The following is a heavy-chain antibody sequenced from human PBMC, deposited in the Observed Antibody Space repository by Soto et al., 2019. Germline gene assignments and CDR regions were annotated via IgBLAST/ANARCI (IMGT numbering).Heavy chain of an antibody. CDR3: ASFLGAKKPLSYSSYYRDV. V-gene: IGHV3-23*01. J-gene: IGHJ6*03. Sequence: GGSLRLSCAASGFTFSNAWMTWVRQAPGKGLEWVSAISGSGGSTYYADSVKGRFTISRGNSKNTLYLQMNSLRAEDTAVYYCASFLGAKKPLSYSSYYRDVGGKGPPVT. D-gene: IGHD3-16*01. CDR2: ISGSGGST. CDR1: GFTFSNAW.